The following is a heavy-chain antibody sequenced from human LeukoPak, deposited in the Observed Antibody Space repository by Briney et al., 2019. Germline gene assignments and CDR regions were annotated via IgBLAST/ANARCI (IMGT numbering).Heavy chain of an antibody. CDR2: IIPIFGTA. D-gene: IGHD2-2*02. CDR1: GGTFSSYA. J-gene: IGHJ4*02. CDR3: ARGYTLAFTLEAYYFDY. Sequence: AASVKVSCKASGGTFSSYAISWVRQAPGQGLEWMGGIIPIFGTANYAQKFQGRVTITTDESTSTAYMELSSLRSEDTAVYYCARGYTLAFTLEAYYFDYWGQGTLVTVSS. V-gene: IGHV1-69*05.